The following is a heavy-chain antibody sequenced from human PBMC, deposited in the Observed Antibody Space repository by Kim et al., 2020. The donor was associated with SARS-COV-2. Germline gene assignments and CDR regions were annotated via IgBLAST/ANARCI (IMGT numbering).Heavy chain of an antibody. Sequence: GGSLRLSCAASGFTFSSYWLHWVRQSPGKGLVWVSRINPDGSSTTYPDSVKGRFTISRDNAQNTLYLQMNSLRAEGTAVYYCVRGIDRDWGQGTLVTVS. CDR1: GFTFSSYW. CDR3: VRGIDRD. J-gene: IGHJ4*02. D-gene: IGHD2-21*01. CDR2: INPDGSST. V-gene: IGHV3-74*01.